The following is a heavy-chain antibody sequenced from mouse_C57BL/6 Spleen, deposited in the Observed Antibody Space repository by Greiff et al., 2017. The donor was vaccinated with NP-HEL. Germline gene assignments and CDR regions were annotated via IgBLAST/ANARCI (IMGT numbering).Heavy chain of an antibody. CDR3: ARSKGLDAMDY. CDR1: GYTFTSYG. J-gene: IGHJ4*01. V-gene: IGHV1-81*01. Sequence: VQLVESGAELARPGASVKLSCKASGYTFTSYGISWVKQRTGQGLEWIGEIYPRDGSTKYNEKFKGKATLTVDTSSSTAYMELHSLTSEDSAVYFCARSKGLDAMDYWGQGTSVTVSS. CDR2: IYPRDGST. D-gene: IGHD3-3*01.